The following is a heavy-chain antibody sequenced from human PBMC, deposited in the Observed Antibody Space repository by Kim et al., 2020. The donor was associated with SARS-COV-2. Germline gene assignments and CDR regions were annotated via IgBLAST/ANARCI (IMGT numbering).Heavy chain of an antibody. V-gene: IGHV1-18*01. J-gene: IGHJ4*02. CDR3: ARVFIEGLGGGLFDY. CDR2: ISAYNGNT. CDR1: GYTFTSYG. D-gene: IGHD1-26*01. Sequence: ASVKVSCKASGYTFTSYGISWVRQAPGQGLEWMGWISAYNGNTNYAQKLQGRVTMTTDTSTSTAYMELRSLRSDDTAVYYCARVFIEGLGGGLFDYWGQGTLVTVSS.